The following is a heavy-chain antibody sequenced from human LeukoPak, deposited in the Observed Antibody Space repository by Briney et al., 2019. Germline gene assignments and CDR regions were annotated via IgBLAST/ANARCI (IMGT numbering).Heavy chain of an antibody. V-gene: IGHV3-30*18. CDR3: AKLPAAAGGYSYGHDY. CDR1: GFTFSSYG. D-gene: IGHD5-18*01. CDR2: ISHDGSNK. J-gene: IGHJ4*02. Sequence: GGSLRLSCAASGFTFSSYGMHWVRQAPGKGLEWVAVISHDGSNKYYADSVKGRFTISRDNSKNTLYLQMNSLRAEDTAVYYCAKLPAAAGGYSYGHDYWGQGTLVTVSS.